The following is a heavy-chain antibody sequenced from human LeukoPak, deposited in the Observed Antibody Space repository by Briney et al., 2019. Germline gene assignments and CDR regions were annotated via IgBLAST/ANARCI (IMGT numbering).Heavy chain of an antibody. CDR3: AGPGRYGANLDDAFDI. J-gene: IGHJ3*02. CDR2: ISWNSGSI. V-gene: IGHV3-9*01. Sequence: GGSLRLSCAASGFTFDDYAMHWVRHAPGKGVEWVSGISWNSGSIGYADSVKGRFTISRDNAKNSLYLQMNSLRAEDTALYYCAGPGRYGANLDDAFDIWGQGTMVTVSS. CDR1: GFTFDDYA. D-gene: IGHD4/OR15-4a*01.